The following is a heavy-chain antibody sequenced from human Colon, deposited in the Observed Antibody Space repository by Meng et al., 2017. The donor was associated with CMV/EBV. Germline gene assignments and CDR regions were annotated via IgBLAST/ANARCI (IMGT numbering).Heavy chain of an antibody. D-gene: IGHD3-3*01. CDR3: ARGSSSTMFGDYYYGMDV. J-gene: IGHJ6*02. Sequence: ASVKVSCKGSNYTFTNYGIAWVRQAPGEGLEWMGWINAYNGETKYEEKLQDRVTMTTDTSTSTAYMELRSLRSDDTAVYYCARGSSSTMFGDYYYGMDVWGQGTTVTVSS. V-gene: IGHV1-18*01. CDR2: INAYNGET. CDR1: NYTFTNYG.